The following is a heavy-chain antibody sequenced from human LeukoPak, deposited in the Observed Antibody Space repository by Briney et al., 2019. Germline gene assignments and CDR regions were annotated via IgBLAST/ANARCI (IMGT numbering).Heavy chain of an antibody. CDR2: ISYAGSNE. D-gene: IGHD2-15*01. V-gene: IGHV3-30*01. CDR3: TRGRGSCSLDY. CDR1: GFTLSSYA. Sequence: GRSLRLSCAASGFTLSSYAMHGVRQAPGKGLGRGAIISYAGSNEHYADSVKGRFTISRDNSKNTLYLQMNSLRAEDTAIYYCTRGRGSCSLDYWGRGTLVTVSS. J-gene: IGHJ4*02.